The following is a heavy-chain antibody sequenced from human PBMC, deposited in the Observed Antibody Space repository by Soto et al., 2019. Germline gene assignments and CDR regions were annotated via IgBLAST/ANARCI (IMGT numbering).Heavy chain of an antibody. Sequence: SETLSLTCTVSGGSISSYYWSWIRQPPGKGLEWIGYIYYSGSTNYNPSLKSRVTISVDTSKNQFSPKLSSVTAADTAVYYCARVNRYSGYEDFDYWGQGTLVTVSS. V-gene: IGHV4-59*01. J-gene: IGHJ4*02. CDR2: IYYSGST. CDR1: GGSISSYY. D-gene: IGHD5-12*01. CDR3: ARVNRYSGYEDFDY.